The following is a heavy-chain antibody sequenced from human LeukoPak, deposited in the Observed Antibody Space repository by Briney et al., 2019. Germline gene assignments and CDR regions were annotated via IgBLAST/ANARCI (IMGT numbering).Heavy chain of an antibody. CDR1: GFTFSSYA. V-gene: IGHV3-30-3*01. J-gene: IGHJ4*02. CDR2: ISYDGSNE. CDR3: AKDIAVAGTDYFDY. D-gene: IGHD6-19*01. Sequence: GRSLRLSCAASGFTFSSYAMHWVRQAPDKGLEWVAIISYDGSNEYYADSVKGRFTISRDNSKNTLYLQMNSLRAEDTAVYYCAKDIAVAGTDYFDYWGQGTLVTVSS.